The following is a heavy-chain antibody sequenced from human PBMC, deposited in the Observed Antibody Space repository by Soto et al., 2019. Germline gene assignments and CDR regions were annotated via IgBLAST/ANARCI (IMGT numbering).Heavy chain of an antibody. CDR1: GDSVSSNSAA. CDR3: AKRIDMAGGVMDF. CDR2: TYYRSKWYN. Sequence: SQTLSLTCAISGDSVSSNSAAWNWIRQSPSRGLEWLGRTYYRSKWYNDYAVSVKSRITINPDTSKNQFSLQLNSVTPEDTAVYHCAKRIDMAGGVMDFRAQGTTVTGSS. D-gene: IGHD3-9*01. J-gene: IGHJ6*02. V-gene: IGHV6-1*01.